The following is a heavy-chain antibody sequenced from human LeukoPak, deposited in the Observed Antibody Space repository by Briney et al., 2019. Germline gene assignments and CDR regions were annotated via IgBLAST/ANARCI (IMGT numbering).Heavy chain of an antibody. V-gene: IGHV3-23*01. Sequence: PGGSLRLSCSASGFTFSSYDMSWVRQAPGKGLEWVSHISGSGGNTYYADSVKGRFTISRDNSKNTLYLQMNSLRAEDTAVYYCAKYERATSDAFDVWGQGTMVAVSS. CDR2: ISGSGGNT. D-gene: IGHD2-2*01. CDR1: GFTFSSYD. J-gene: IGHJ3*01. CDR3: AKYERATSDAFDV.